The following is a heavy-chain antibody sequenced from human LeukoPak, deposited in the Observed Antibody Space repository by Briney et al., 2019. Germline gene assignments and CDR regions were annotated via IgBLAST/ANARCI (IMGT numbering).Heavy chain of an antibody. CDR2: VYYSGNT. D-gene: IGHD4-17*01. CDR1: GGSITSSSYY. J-gene: IGHJ3*02. V-gene: IGHV4-39*07. Sequence: SETLSLTCTVSGGSITSSSYYWGWIRQPPGKGLEWIGSVYYSGNTYYNSSLKSRVTISVDTLKNQFSLKLNSVTAADTAIYYCTREYGFMTTVFHAFDIWGQGTMVTVSS. CDR3: TREYGFMTTVFHAFDI.